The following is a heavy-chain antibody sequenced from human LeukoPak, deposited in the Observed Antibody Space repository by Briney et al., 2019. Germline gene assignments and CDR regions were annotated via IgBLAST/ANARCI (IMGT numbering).Heavy chain of an antibody. CDR1: GFTFSSYG. CDR2: ISYDGSNK. V-gene: IGHV3-30*18. CDR3: AKMAIRGYSYGYLFDY. Sequence: GGSLRLSCAASGFTFSSYGMHWVRQAPGKGLEWVAVISYDGSNKYYADSVKGRFTISRDNSKNTLYLQMNSLRAEDTAVYYCAKMAIRGYSYGYLFDYWGQGTLVTVSS. J-gene: IGHJ4*02. D-gene: IGHD5-18*01.